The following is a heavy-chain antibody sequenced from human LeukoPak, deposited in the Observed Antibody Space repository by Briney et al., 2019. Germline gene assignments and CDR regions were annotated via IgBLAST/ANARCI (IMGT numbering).Heavy chain of an antibody. CDR1: GGTFSSYA. J-gene: IGHJ4*02. V-gene: IGHV1-69*05. CDR3: ARHQEAAAASGYFDY. CDR2: IIPIFGTA. Sequence: GASVKVSCKASGGTFSSYAISWVRQAPGQGLEWMGGIIPIFGTANYAQKFQGRVTITTDESTSTAYMELSSLRTDDTAMYYCARHQEAAAASGYFDYWGQGTLVTVSS. D-gene: IGHD6-13*01.